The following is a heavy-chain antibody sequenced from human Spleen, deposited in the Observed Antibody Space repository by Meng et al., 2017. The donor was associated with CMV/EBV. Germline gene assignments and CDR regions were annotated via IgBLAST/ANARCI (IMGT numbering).Heavy chain of an antibody. CDR2: INPNSGGT. J-gene: IGHJ5*02. CDR3: ARGGLYDSSGYRS. D-gene: IGHD3-22*01. CDR1: RYNFTGYY. V-gene: IGHV1-2*02. Sequence: VQRVHAAADDKTPGASVKVSCKASRYNFTGYYMHWVRQAPGKGLEWIGWINPNSGGTNYAQKFQGRVTMTRDTSISTAYMELSRLRSDDTAVYYCARGGLYDSSGYRSWGQGTLVTVSS.